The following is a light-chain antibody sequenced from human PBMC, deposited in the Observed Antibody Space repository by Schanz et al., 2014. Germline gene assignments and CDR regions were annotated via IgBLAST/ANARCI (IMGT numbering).Light chain of an antibody. Sequence: QSVLTQPASVSGSPGQSITISCTGTSSDVGGYNYVSWYQHHPGKAPKLMIYDVSNRPSGVSIRFSGSKSGNTASLTISGLQAEDEADYFCCSYAGSGTWVFGGGTKLTVL. J-gene: IGLJ3*02. CDR1: SSDVGGYNY. CDR2: DVS. V-gene: IGLV2-14*03. CDR3: CSYAGSGTWV.